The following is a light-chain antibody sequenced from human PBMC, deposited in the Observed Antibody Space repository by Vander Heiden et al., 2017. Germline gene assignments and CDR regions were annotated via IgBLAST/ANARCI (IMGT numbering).Light chain of an antibody. CDR2: SNN. V-gene: IGLV1-44*01. CDR1: SSNIGSNT. Sequence: QSVLTQPPSASGTPGQRVTISCSGSSSNIGSNTVNWYQQLPGTAPKLLIYSNNRRPSGVPDRFSGSKSGTSASLAISGLQSEDEADDYCAAWDDSLNGVVFGGGTKLTVL. CDR3: AAWDDSLNGVV. J-gene: IGLJ2*01.